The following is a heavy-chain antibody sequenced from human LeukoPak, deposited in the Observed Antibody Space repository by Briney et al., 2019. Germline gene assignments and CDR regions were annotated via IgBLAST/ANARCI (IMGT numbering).Heavy chain of an antibody. CDR1: GFTFSSYG. J-gene: IGHJ4*02. Sequence: GGSLRLSCAASGFTFSSYGMHWVRQAPGKGLEWVAVISYDGSNKYYADSVKGRFTIFRDNSKNTLYLQMNSLRAEDTAVYYCAKAPISGWADYYFDYWGQGTLVTVSS. D-gene: IGHD6-19*01. CDR2: ISYDGSNK. CDR3: AKAPISGWADYYFDY. V-gene: IGHV3-30*18.